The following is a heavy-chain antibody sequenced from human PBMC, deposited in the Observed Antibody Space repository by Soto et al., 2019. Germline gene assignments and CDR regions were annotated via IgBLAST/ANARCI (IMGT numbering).Heavy chain of an antibody. J-gene: IGHJ4*02. CDR2: IYYSGST. CDR3: ARRNTAMVKDFDY. Sequence: SETLSLTCTVSGGSISSSSYYWGWIRQPPGKGLEWIGSIYYSGSTYYNPSLKSRVTISVDTSKNQFSLKLSSVTAADTAVYYCARRNTAMVKDFDYWGQGTLVTVSS. D-gene: IGHD5-18*01. CDR1: GGSISSSSYY. V-gene: IGHV4-39*01.